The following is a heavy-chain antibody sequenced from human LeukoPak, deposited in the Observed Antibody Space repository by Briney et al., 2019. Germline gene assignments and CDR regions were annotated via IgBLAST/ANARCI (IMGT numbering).Heavy chain of an antibody. V-gene: IGHV1-2*02. CDR2: INPNSGGT. J-gene: IGHJ6*03. CDR1: GYTFTGYY. D-gene: IGHD4-17*01. CDR3: AVNTVRNYYYYYMDV. Sequence: GASVKVSCKASGYTFTGYYMHWVRQAPGQGLEWMGWINPNSGGTNYAQKFQGRVTMTRDTSISTAYMELSRLRSDDTAVYYCAVNTVRNYYYYYMDVWGKGTTVTVSS.